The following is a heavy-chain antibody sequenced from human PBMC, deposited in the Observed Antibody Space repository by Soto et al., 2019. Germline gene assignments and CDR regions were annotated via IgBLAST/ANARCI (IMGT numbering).Heavy chain of an antibody. D-gene: IGHD1-26*01. V-gene: IGHV3-30-3*01. CDR2: ISYDGSNK. CDR1: GFTFSSYA. Sequence: GGSLRLSCAASGFTFSSYAMHWVRQAPGKGLEWVAVISYDGSNKYYADSVKGRFTISRDNSKNTLYLQMNSLRAEDTAVYYCARDGLVGATFYYYGMDVWGQGTTVTVSS. J-gene: IGHJ6*02. CDR3: ARDGLVGATFYYYGMDV.